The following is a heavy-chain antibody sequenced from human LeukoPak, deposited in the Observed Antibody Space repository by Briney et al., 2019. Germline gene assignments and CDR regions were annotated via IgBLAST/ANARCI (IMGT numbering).Heavy chain of an antibody. CDR1: GDSVSSNSAA. J-gene: IGHJ5*02. Sequence: SQTLSLTCAISGDSVSSNSAAWNWIRQSPSRGLEWLGRTYYRSKWYNDYAVSVKSRITINPDTSKNQFSLQLNSVTPEDTAVYYCARGVFRPFIMASIDPTRFDPWGQGTLVTVSS. V-gene: IGHV6-1*01. CDR2: TYYRSKWYN. CDR3: ARGVFRPFIMASIDPTRFDP. D-gene: IGHD6-6*01.